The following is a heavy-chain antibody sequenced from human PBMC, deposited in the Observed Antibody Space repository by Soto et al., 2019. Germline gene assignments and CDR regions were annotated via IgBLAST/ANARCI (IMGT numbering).Heavy chain of an antibody. CDR1: GFTFSLHS. D-gene: IGHD3-22*01. CDR2: IIGTNNYI. V-gene: IGHV3-21*01. CDR3: ARPRTSGSYQDFDF. Sequence: GGSLRLSCAASGFTFSLHSMAWVRQAPGKGLEWVSSIIGTNNYIYDADSVRGRFTISRDNAKNTLFLQMNSLRAEDTAVYYCARPRTSGSYQDFDFWGQGALVTVSS. J-gene: IGHJ4*02.